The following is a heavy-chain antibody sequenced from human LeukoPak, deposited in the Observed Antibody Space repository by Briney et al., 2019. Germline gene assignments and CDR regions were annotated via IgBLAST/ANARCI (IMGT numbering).Heavy chain of an antibody. Sequence: SETLSLTCTVSGGSISSYYWSWIRQPPGKGLEWIGYIYYSGSTNYNPSLKSRVTISVDTSKNQFSLKLSSVTAADTAVYYCARDRERDGYNYVPAFDIWGQGTMVTVSS. CDR1: GGSISSYY. CDR3: ARDRERDGYNYVPAFDI. CDR2: IYYSGST. J-gene: IGHJ3*02. V-gene: IGHV4-59*01. D-gene: IGHD5-24*01.